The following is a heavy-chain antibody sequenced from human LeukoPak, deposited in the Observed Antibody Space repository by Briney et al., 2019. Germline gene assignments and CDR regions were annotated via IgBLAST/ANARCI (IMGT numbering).Heavy chain of an antibody. CDR1: GFTFSRCA. D-gene: IGHD6-13*01. CDR3: ARDNTIGAADYYFDY. J-gene: IGHJ4*02. V-gene: IGHV3-30*04. Sequence: GSLRLSCAASGFTFSRCAMHWVRQAPGKGLEWVAVVASDGNDKHHADSVKGRFTISRDNSKNTLYLQMNSLRADDTAVYYCARDNTIGAADYYFDYWGQGTLVTVSS. CDR2: VASDGNDK.